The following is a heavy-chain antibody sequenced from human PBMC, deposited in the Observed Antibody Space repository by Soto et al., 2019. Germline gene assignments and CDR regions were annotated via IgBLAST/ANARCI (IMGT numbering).Heavy chain of an antibody. J-gene: IGHJ5*02. CDR1: IYSFTSYL. D-gene: IGHD6-13*01. CDR2: IYPGDSDT. V-gene: IGHV5-51*01. Sequence: XESLKIYRQGSIYSFTSYLIVWVRQMPGKGLEWMGMIYPGDSDTRYSPSFQGQVTISADKSISTAYLQWSSLKASDTAMYYCARHGYSRSWYLGWFDPWGQGTLVTVSS. CDR3: ARHGYSRSWYLGWFDP.